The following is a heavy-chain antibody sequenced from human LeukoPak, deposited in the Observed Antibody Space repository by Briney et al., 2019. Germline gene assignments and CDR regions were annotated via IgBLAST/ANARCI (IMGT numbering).Heavy chain of an antibody. Sequence: SETLSLTCTVSGGSISNYHWSWIRQPAGKGLEWIGQIHTSGSTNYNPPLKSRVTVSIDTPENQLSLTIRSVTAADTAIYYCARRHISSGWSFDYWGQGTLVTVSA. CDR2: IHTSGST. D-gene: IGHD6-19*01. J-gene: IGHJ4*02. CDR1: GGSISNYH. CDR3: ARRHISSGWSFDY. V-gene: IGHV4-4*07.